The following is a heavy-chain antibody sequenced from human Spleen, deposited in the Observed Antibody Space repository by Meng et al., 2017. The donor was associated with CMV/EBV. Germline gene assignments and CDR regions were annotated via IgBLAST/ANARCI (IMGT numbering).Heavy chain of an antibody. J-gene: IGHJ3*02. D-gene: IGHD6-13*01. CDR3: AKSPYSSKLGAFDI. V-gene: IGHV3-23*01. Sequence: GGSLRLSCAASGFTFSSYWMSWVRQAPGKGLEWVSSISGSGGSTYYADSVKGRFTISRDNFKNTLYLQMNSLRADDTAIYYCAKSPYSSKLGAFDIWGQGTMVTVSS. CDR2: ISGSGGST. CDR1: GFTFSSYW.